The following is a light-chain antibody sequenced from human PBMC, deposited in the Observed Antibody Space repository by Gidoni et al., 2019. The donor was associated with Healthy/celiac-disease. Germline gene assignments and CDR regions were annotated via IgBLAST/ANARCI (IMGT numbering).Light chain of an antibody. V-gene: IGKV1-39*01. J-gene: IGKJ2*01. Sequence: DIQITPSPSSLSASVGDRVTITCRASQSISSYLHWYQQKPGKAPKLLIYAASSLQSGVPSRFSGSGSGTDFTLTISSLQPEDFATYYCQQSYSTPPLFGQGTKLEIK. CDR2: AAS. CDR3: QQSYSTPPL. CDR1: QSISSY.